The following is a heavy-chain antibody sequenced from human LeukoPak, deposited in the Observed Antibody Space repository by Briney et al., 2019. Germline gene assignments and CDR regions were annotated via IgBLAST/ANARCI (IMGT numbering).Heavy chain of an antibody. D-gene: IGHD2-2*01. J-gene: IGHJ4*02. Sequence: GGSLRLSCAASGFTFSSYAMHWVRQAPGKGPGRVAVISYDGSNKYYADSVKGRFTISRDNSKNTLYLQMNSLRAEDTAVYCCARDEARYCSSTSCYGLFYWGQGTLVTVSS. V-gene: IGHV3-30*04. CDR2: ISYDGSNK. CDR3: ARDEARYCSSTSCYGLFY. CDR1: GFTFSSYA.